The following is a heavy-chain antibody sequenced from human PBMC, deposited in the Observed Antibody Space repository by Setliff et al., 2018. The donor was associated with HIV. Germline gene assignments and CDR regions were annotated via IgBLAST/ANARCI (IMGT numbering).Heavy chain of an antibody. CDR3: AKDSGSYGGDYYDYAMDV. D-gene: IGHD1-26*01. Sequence: HPGGSLRLSCAASGFTFSTYGMHWVRQAPGKGLEWVAVILYHGSNKYYADSVKGRFTISRDNSKNTLYLQMNSLRAEDTAVYYFAKDSGSYGGDYYDYAMDVWGQGTTVTAP. CDR1: GFTFSTYG. J-gene: IGHJ6*02. V-gene: IGHV3-30*18. CDR2: ILYHGSNK.